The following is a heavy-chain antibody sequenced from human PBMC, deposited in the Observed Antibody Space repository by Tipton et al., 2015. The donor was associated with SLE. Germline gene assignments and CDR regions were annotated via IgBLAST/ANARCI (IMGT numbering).Heavy chain of an antibody. CDR2: INHSGST. V-gene: IGHV4-34*01. J-gene: IGHJ5*02. Sequence: GLVKPSETLSLTCAVYGGSFSGYYWSWIRQPPGKGLEWIGEINHSGSTNYNPSLKSRVTISVDTSKNQFSLKLSSVTAADTAVYYCARERRITIFGVGRSGWFDPWGQGTLVTVSS. CDR3: ARERRITIFGVGRSGWFDP. D-gene: IGHD3-3*01. CDR1: GGSFSGYY.